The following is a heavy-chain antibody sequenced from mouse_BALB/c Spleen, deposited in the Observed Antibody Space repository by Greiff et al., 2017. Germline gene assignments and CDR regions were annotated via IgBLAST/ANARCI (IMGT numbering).Heavy chain of an antibody. CDR3: ANLDYFDY. V-gene: IGHV5-17*02. CDR2: ISSGSSTI. CDR1: GFTFSSFG. Sequence: DVKLVESGGGLVQPGGSRKLSCAASGFTFSSFGMHWVRQAPEKGLEWVAYISSGSSTIYYADTVKGRFTISRDNPKNTLFLQMTSLRSEDTAMYDCANLDYFDYWGQGTTRTVSS. J-gene: IGHJ2*01.